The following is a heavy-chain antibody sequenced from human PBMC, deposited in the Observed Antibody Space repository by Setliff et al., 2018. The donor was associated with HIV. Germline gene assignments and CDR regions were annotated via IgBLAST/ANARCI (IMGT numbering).Heavy chain of an antibody. V-gene: IGHV4-39*01. CDR1: GGSISSSSYY. J-gene: IGHJ1*01. CDR2: MYYSGST. Sequence: PSETLSLTCTVSGGSISSSSYYWAWIRQPPGKGLEWIGSMYYSGSTYYNPSFKSRVTISADTSKNQVSLKLKSVTAADTAVYYCARHRGARSGLYAVAQYFIYWGQGTLVTVSS. D-gene: IGHD6-19*01. CDR3: ARHRGARSGLYAVAQYFIY.